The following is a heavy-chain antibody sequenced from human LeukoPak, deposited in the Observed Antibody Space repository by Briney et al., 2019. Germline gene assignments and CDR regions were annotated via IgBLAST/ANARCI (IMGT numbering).Heavy chain of an antibody. V-gene: IGHV4-61*01. Sequence: SETLSLTCAISGVSVGSNNYYWTWIRQSPGRGLEWIGYLSHSGSTNYNPSLKSRVTISVDTSKNQFSLRLSSVTAADTAVYYCARLQYCSGTSCYWFDPWGQGTLVTVSS. D-gene: IGHD2-2*01. J-gene: IGHJ5*02. CDR3: ARLQYCSGTSCYWFDP. CDR1: GVSVGSNNYY. CDR2: LSHSGST.